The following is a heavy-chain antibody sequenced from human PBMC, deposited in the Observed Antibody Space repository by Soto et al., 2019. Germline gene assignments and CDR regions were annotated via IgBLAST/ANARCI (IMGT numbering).Heavy chain of an antibody. Sequence: GGSLRLSCAASGFTFSNAWMGWVRQAPGKGLEWVGRIKSKTDGGTTDYAAPVKGRFTISRDDSKNTLYLQMNSLKTEDTAVYYCTTDPFGYSGYDYYYYYGMDVWGQGTTVTVSS. V-gene: IGHV3-15*01. CDR2: IKSKTDGGTT. CDR3: TTDPFGYSGYDYYYYYGMDV. CDR1: GFTFSNAW. D-gene: IGHD5-12*01. J-gene: IGHJ6*02.